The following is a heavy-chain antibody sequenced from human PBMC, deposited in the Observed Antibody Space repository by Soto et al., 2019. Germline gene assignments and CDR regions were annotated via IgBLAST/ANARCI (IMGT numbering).Heavy chain of an antibody. CDR2: IKSKTDGGTT. J-gene: IGHJ6*02. Sequence: GGSLRLSCAASGFTFSNAWMHWVRQAPGKGLEWVGRIKSKTDGGTTDYAAPVKGRFTISKDESKNTLYLQMNSLKTEDTAVYYCTAPGYDFWSCYYKGEYYYYYGMDVWGQGTTVTVSS. D-gene: IGHD3-3*01. CDR3: TAPGYDFWSCYYKGEYYYYYGMDV. CDR1: GFTFSNAW. V-gene: IGHV3-15*07.